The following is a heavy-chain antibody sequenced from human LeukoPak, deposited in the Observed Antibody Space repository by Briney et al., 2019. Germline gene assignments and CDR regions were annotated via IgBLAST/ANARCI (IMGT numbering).Heavy chain of an antibody. D-gene: IGHD7-27*01. CDR2: IYTGGGT. CDR1: GFTVGTNY. Sequence: PGGSLRLSCAASGFTVGTNYMTWVRQAPGKGLEWVSVIYTGGGTYYADSVRGRFTISRDNSKNTLFLQMNSLRVEDTALYYCARGETTGGHDAFDIWGQGTMVTVSS. J-gene: IGHJ3*02. CDR3: ARGETTGGHDAFDI. V-gene: IGHV3-66*01.